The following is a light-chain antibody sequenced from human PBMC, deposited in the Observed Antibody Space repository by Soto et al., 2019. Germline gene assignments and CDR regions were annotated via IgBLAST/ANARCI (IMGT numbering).Light chain of an antibody. J-gene: IGKJ4*01. CDR1: QSVRSN. CDR3: QQYDNWPLT. CDR2: GAS. Sequence: EVVMTQSPATLYVSPGEGATLSCRSSQSVRSNLAWYQKKPGQSHRLLIYGASTRATAVPARFSGSGSGTEFTLTISSLQSEDFAVDYCQQYDNWPLTFGGGTQVEIK. V-gene: IGKV3-15*01.